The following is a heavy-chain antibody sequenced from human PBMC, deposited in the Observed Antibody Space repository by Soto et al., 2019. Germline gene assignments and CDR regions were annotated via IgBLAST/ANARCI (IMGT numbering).Heavy chain of an antibody. CDR2: VYYRGSP. Sequence: SEPLSLTCTVSGGSISSGGYYWRWVRQHPGKGLEWLGYVYYRGSPYYNTSLKSRVTISVDTSKNQFSLKLSPVTAAVRAVSSCARGLISSGWENWFDPWGQGTLVTVSS. CDR1: GGSISSGGYY. D-gene: IGHD6-19*01. CDR3: ARGLISSGWENWFDP. J-gene: IGHJ5*02. V-gene: IGHV4-31*03.